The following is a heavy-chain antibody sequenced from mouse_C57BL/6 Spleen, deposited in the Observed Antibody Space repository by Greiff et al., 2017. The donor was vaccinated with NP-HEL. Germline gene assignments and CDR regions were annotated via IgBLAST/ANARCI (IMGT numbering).Heavy chain of an antibody. V-gene: IGHV6-3*01. D-gene: IGHD1-1*01. CDR1: GFTFSNYW. J-gene: IGHJ1*03. Sequence: EVKLMESGGGLVQPGGSMKLSCVASGFTFSNYWMNWVRQSPEKGLEWVAQIRLKSDNYATHYAESVKGRFTISRDDSKSSVYLQMNNLRAEDTGIYYCSSYYGSRWYFDVWGTGTTVTVSS. CDR3: SSYYGSRWYFDV. CDR2: IRLKSDNYAT.